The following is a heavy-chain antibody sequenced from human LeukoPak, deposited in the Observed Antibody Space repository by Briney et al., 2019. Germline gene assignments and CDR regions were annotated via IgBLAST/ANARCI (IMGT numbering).Heavy chain of an antibody. D-gene: IGHD1-1*01. CDR3: ARDQGDVGTRIKRDGHYMDV. J-gene: IGHJ6*03. Sequence: GGSLRLSCAASGFTFGLYAMHWVRQAPGKGLEWVAVISYDGRHQYYADSVEGRFTISRDSSRSTVDLQMNSLRGEDTALYYCARDQGDVGTRIKRDGHYMDVWGKGTTVTVSS. CDR2: ISYDGRHQ. V-gene: IGHV3-30*01. CDR1: GFTFGLYA.